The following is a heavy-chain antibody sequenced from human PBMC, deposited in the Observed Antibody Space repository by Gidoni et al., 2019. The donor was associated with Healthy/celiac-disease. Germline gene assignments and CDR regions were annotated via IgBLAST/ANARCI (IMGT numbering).Heavy chain of an antibody. CDR2: ISSSSSYI. CDR3: ARDIPEDITMVRGVPRLRSAFDI. J-gene: IGHJ3*02. Sequence: EVQLVESGGGLVKPGGSLRLSCAASGFTFSSYSMNWVRQAPGKGLECVSSISSSSSYIYYADSVKGRFTISRDNAKNSLYLQMNSLRAEDTAVYYCARDIPEDITMVRGVPRLRSAFDIWGQGTMVTVSS. D-gene: IGHD3-10*01. V-gene: IGHV3-21*01. CDR1: GFTFSSYS.